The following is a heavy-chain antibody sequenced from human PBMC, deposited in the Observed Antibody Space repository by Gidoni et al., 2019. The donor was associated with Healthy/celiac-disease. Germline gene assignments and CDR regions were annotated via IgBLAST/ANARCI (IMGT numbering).Heavy chain of an antibody. Sequence: EVQLLESGGGLVQPGGSLRLSCAASGFTFSSDAMSWVRQAPGKGLEWVSAISGSGGSTYYADSVKGRFTISRDNSKNTLYLQMNSLRAEDTAVYYCAKETTYYDFWSGYPPHYWGQGTLVTVSS. CDR2: ISGSGGST. CDR3: AKETTYYDFWSGYPPHY. D-gene: IGHD3-3*01. V-gene: IGHV3-23*01. CDR1: GFTFSSDA. J-gene: IGHJ4*02.